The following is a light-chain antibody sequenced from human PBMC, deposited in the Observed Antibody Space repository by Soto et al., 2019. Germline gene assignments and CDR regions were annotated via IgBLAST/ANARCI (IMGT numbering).Light chain of an antibody. CDR3: QQYGSSPRT. CDR2: GAS. Sequence: IVLTQSACTLSWSPGERATLSCRASQSLNARYLAWYQVKNGQAPRLLLYGASSRATGIPDRFSGSGYGTDFNLTISRLETEDLAVNYCQQYGSSPRTFGQGTKVDIK. J-gene: IGKJ1*01. CDR1: QSLNARY. V-gene: IGKV3-20*01.